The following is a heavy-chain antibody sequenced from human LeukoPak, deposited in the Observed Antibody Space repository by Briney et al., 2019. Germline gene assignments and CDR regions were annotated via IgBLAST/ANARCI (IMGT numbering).Heavy chain of an antibody. J-gene: IGHJ4*02. CDR3: ARKDGDY. CDR1: GASISAFH. V-gene: IGHV4-4*07. CDR2: IYSSGST. Sequence: SEALSLTCTVSGASISAFHWTWFRQPAGKGLEWIGLIYSSGSTLFNPSLKSRVAMSVDLTKNQLSLKLTSVTAADTAMYYCARKDGDYWGRGTLVTVSS.